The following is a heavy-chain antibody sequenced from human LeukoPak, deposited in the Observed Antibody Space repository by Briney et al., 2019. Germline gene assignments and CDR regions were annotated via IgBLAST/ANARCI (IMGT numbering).Heavy chain of an antibody. CDR3: ARHSGSGHYYYYYMDV. Sequence: PGGSLRLSCAASGFTFSRNYMSWVRQPPGKGLEWIGEINHSGGTNYNPSPKSRVTISVDTSKNQCSLKLSSVTAADTAVYYCARHSGSGHYYYYYMDVWGKGTTVTISS. CDR2: INHSGGT. CDR1: GFTFSRNY. J-gene: IGHJ6*03. V-gene: IGHV4-34*01. D-gene: IGHD2-15*01.